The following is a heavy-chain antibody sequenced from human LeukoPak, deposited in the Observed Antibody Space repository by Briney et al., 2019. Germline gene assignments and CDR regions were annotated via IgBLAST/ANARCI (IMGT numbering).Heavy chain of an antibody. Sequence: PSETLSLSCAASGFTVSSNYVSWVRQAPGKGLEWVSVIYSGGSTYYADSVKGRFTISRDNSKNTLYLQMNSLRAEDTAVYYCARVKDSSGFYFDYWGQGTLVTVSS. V-gene: IGHV3-53*01. CDR2: IYSGGST. CDR1: GFTVSSNY. D-gene: IGHD3-22*01. J-gene: IGHJ4*02. CDR3: ARVKDSSGFYFDY.